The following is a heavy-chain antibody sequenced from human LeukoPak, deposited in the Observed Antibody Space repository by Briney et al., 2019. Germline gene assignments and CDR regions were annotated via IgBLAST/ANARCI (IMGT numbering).Heavy chain of an antibody. V-gene: IGHV1-69*13. J-gene: IGHJ4*02. CDR2: IIPIFGTA. CDR1: GGTFSSYA. Sequence: SVTVSCTASGGTFSSYAISWVRQAPGQGLEWMGGIIPIFGTANYTQKFQGRVTITADGSTSTAYMELSSLRSEDTAVYYCARADGYNDYFDYWGQGTLVTVSS. D-gene: IGHD5-24*01. CDR3: ARADGYNDYFDY.